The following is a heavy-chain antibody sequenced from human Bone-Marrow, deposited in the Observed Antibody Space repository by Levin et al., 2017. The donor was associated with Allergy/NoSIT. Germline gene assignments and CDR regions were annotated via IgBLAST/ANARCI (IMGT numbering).Heavy chain of an antibody. D-gene: IGHD5-12*01. CDR1: GYSFSNFW. J-gene: IGHJ4*02. CDR3: ARQEGAYDPRVYS. CDR2: IDPSDSYT. V-gene: IGHV5-10-1*01. Sequence: GESLKISCQGSGYSFSNFWISWVRQMPGKGLEWMGNIDPSDSYTNYSPSFQGHVTISADNPISTAFLQWSSLEASDTAVYYCARQEGAYDPRVYSWGQGTLVTVSS.